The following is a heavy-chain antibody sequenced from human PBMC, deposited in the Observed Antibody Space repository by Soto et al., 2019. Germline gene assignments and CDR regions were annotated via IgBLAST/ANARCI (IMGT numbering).Heavy chain of an antibody. CDR3: ARDPSVNYYYYYMDV. V-gene: IGHV3-66*01. J-gene: IGHJ6*03. Sequence: SLRLSCAASGFTVSTNYMSWVRQAPGKGLEWVSVIYSGGRTYYADSVKGRFTISRDNSKNTLYLQMNSLRAEDTAVYYCARDPSVNYYYYYMDVWGKGTTVTVSS. CDR1: GFTVSTNY. CDR2: IYSGGRT. D-gene: IGHD1-26*01.